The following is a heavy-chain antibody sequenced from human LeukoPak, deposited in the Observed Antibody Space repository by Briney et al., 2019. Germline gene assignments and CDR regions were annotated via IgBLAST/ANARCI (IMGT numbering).Heavy chain of an antibody. V-gene: IGHV3-53*01. CDR1: GFTVSSNY. J-gene: IGHJ4*02. CDR2: IYSGGST. CDR3: ASYCSGGSCYR. Sequence: GGSLRLSCAASGFTVSSNYMSWVRQAPGRGLEWVSVIYSGGSTYYADSVKGRFTISRDNAKNSLYLQMNSLRAEDTAVYYCASYCSGGSCYRWGQGTLVTVSS. D-gene: IGHD2-15*01.